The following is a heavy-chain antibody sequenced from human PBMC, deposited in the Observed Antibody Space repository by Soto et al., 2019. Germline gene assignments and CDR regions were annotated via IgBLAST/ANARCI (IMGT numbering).Heavy chain of an antibody. CDR2: VYYTGGT. CDR3: VRPGIDYPPGLVDV. V-gene: IGHV4-59*08. J-gene: IGHJ6*02. CDR1: SGPSSSHN. D-gene: IGHD1-26*01. Sequence: QVQVQQSGPGLVKPSETLSLTCTVSSGPSSSHNWGWIRQPPGRGLEWIGYVYYTGGTSYNPSLKSRFPMSADPSTNHISLTLRSVTAAAPAVSYCVRPGIDYPPGLVDVWGQGTTVSVSS.